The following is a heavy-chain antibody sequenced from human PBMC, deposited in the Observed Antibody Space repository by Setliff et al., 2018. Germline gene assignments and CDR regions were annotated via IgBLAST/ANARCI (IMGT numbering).Heavy chain of an antibody. CDR1: GGSIRSGDYY. D-gene: IGHD3-22*01. CDR2: IYSSGST. CDR3: ARESRYYYDNLGTLDY. V-gene: IGHV4-30-4*08. Sequence: TLSLTCTVSGGSIRSGDYYWSWIRQPPGKGLEWIGYIYSSGSTYHNPSLKSRVSISVDTSKNQFSLKLSSVTAADTAVYYCARESRYYYDNLGTLDYWGQGTLVTVSS. J-gene: IGHJ4*02.